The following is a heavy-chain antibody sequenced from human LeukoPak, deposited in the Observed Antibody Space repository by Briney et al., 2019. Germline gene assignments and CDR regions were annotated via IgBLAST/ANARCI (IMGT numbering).Heavy chain of an antibody. CDR1: GFTFSSYA. CDR2: IGGSGVST. CDR3: ARDWLSYYFDY. Sequence: GGSLRLSCAASGFTFSSYAMNWVRQAPGKGLEWVSTIGGSGVSTYYADSVKGRFTISRDNSKNTLYLQMNSLRAEDTAVYYCARDWLSYYFDYWGQGTLVTVSS. V-gene: IGHV3-23*01. J-gene: IGHJ4*02. D-gene: IGHD6-19*01.